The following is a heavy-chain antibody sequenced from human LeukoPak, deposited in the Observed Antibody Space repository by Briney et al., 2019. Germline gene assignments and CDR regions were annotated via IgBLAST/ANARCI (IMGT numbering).Heavy chain of an antibody. Sequence: SETLSLTCTVSGGSISSGGYYWSLIRQPPGKGLEWIGYIYYSGTTYYNPSLKSRVTMSVDTAKNQFSLRLSSVTAAATAVYYCARGGDGYNPFDYWGQGTLVTVSS. D-gene: IGHD5-24*01. CDR1: GGSISSGGYY. CDR3: ARGGDGYNPFDY. CDR2: IYYSGTT. J-gene: IGHJ4*02. V-gene: IGHV4-61*08.